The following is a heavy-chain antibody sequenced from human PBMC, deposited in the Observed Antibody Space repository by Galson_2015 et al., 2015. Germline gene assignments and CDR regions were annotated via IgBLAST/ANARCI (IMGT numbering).Heavy chain of an antibody. V-gene: IGHV3-9*01. Sequence: SLRLSCAASGFTFDDYAIHWVRQAPGKGLEWVSGISWNSNSIAYADSVKGRFTISRDNAKNSLYLQMNSLRAEDTALYYCAKGVTRGDILTGYFDYWGQGTLVTVSS. CDR2: ISWNSNSI. CDR1: GFTFDDYA. D-gene: IGHD3-9*01. J-gene: IGHJ4*02. CDR3: AKGVTRGDILTGYFDY.